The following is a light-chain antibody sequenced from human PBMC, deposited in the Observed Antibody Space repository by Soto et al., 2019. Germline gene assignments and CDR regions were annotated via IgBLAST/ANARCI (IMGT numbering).Light chain of an antibody. CDR3: CSYAGSYTFARNV. CDR1: SSDVAIYNY. J-gene: IGLJ1*01. V-gene: IGLV2-11*01. Sequence: QSVLTQPRSVSGSPGRSVTISCTGTSSDVAIYNYISWYQQHPGEAPKLMIHDVSERPSGVPDRFSGSKSGNTASLTISGLQAEDEADYYCCSYAGSYTFARNVFGTGTKVTVL. CDR2: DVS.